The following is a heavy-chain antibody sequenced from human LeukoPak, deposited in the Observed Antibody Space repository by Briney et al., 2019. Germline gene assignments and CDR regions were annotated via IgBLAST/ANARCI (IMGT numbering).Heavy chain of an antibody. Sequence: PGGSLRLSCAASGFTFSSHDMHWVRQAPGKGLEWVAIISYDGGKKDYADSVKGRFTISRDNSKNTLYLQMNSLRAEDTAVYYCARAGPSSSWHQFDYWGQGTLVTVSS. V-gene: IGHV3-30*03. J-gene: IGHJ4*02. CDR3: ARAGPSSSWHQFDY. D-gene: IGHD6-13*01. CDR1: GFTFSSHD. CDR2: ISYDGGKK.